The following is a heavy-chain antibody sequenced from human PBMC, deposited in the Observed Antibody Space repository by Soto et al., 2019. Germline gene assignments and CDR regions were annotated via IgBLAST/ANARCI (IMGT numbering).Heavy chain of an antibody. V-gene: IGHV3-23*01. CDR1: GFTFSSYA. CDR3: AKDGSGMEWLLARYYFDY. D-gene: IGHD3-3*01. Sequence: EVQLLESGGGLVQPGGSLRLSCAASGFTFSSYAMNWVRQAPGKGLEWVSAISVSGGSTYYADSVKGRFTISRDISKNTLYLQMNSLRAEDTAVYYCAKDGSGMEWLLARYYFDYWGQGTLVTVSS. CDR2: ISVSGGST. J-gene: IGHJ4*02.